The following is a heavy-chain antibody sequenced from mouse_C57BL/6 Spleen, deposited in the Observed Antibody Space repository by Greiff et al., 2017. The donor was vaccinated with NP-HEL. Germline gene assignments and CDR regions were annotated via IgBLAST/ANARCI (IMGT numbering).Heavy chain of an antibody. V-gene: IGHV10-3*01. J-gene: IGHJ1*03. CDR2: IRSKSSNYAT. CDR3: VRDRVSYYYGSSYHWYFDV. D-gene: IGHD1-1*01. Sequence: EVKLMESGGGLVQPKGSLKLSCAASGFTFNTYAMHWVRQAPGKGLEWVARIRSKSSNYATYYADSVKDRFTISRDDSQSMLYLQMNNRKTEDTAMYYCVRDRVSYYYGSSYHWYFDVWGTGTTVTVSS. CDR1: GFTFNTYA.